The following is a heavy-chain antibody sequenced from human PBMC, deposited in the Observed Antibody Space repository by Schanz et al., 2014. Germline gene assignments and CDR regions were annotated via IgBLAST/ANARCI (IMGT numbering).Heavy chain of an antibody. D-gene: IGHD2-2*01. J-gene: IGHJ4*02. CDR3: SRGECSSTSCHEVAPPDG. Sequence: QVQLQESGPGLVKPSQTLSLTCTVSGASISSRDFYWSWIRQFPGKGLEWIGYISYSGRTYYSPSLKSRLTMSVDTSKTQFSLRLSSVTAADTAIYYCSRGECSSTSCHEVAPPDGWGQGTLVTVSS. CDR1: GASISSRDFY. CDR2: ISYSGRT. V-gene: IGHV4-31*03.